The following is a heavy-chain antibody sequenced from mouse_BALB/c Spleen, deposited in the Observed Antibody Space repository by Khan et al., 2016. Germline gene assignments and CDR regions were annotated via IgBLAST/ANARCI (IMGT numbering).Heavy chain of an antibody. CDR2: ISDGGSYT. Sequence: EVELVESGGGLVKPGGSLKLSCAASGFTFSDYYMYWVRQTPEKRLEWVATISDGGSYTYYPDSVKGRFTISRDNAKNNLYLQMSSLKSEDTAMYYCARDRGYSAMDYWGQGTSVTVSS. CDR1: GFTFSDYY. CDR3: ARDRGYSAMDY. V-gene: IGHV5-4*02. J-gene: IGHJ4*01.